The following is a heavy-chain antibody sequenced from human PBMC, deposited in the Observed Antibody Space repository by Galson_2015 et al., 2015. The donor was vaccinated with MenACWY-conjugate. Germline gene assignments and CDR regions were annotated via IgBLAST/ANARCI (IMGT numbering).Heavy chain of an antibody. V-gene: IGHV3-48*04. CDR3: ARDLPWDDYGDYGSSGFHYYGMDV. CDR2: ISSSSSTI. CDR1: GFTFSSYS. D-gene: IGHD4-17*01. J-gene: IGHJ6*02. Sequence: SLRLSCAASGFTFSSYSMNWVRQAPGKGLEWVSYISSSSSTIYYADSVKGRFTISRDNAKNSLYLQMNSLRAEDTAVYYCARDLPWDDYGDYGSSGFHYYGMDVWGQGTTVTVSS.